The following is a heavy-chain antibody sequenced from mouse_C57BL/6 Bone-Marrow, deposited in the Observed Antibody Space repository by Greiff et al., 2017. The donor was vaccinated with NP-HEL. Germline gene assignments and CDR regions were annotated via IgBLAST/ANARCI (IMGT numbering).Heavy chain of an antibody. CDR1: GYTFTSYW. D-gene: IGHD1-1*01. CDR2: IDPSDSYT. Sequence: VQLQQPGAELVMPGASVKLSCKASGYTFTSYWMHWVKQRPGQGLEWIGEIDPSDSYTNYNQKFKGKSTLTVDKSSSTAYRQLSSLTSEDSAGYYCARETVVAYYFDYWGQGTTLTVSS. J-gene: IGHJ2*01. V-gene: IGHV1-69*01. CDR3: ARETVVAYYFDY.